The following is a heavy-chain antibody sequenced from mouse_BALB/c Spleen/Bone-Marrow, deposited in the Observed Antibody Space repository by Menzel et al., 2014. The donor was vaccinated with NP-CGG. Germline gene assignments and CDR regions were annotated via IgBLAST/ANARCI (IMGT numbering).Heavy chain of an antibody. J-gene: IGHJ2*01. CDR2: ISTYSGNT. CDR1: GYTFTAYA. V-gene: IGHV1-67*01. Sequence: QVQLQQFGPELVRPGVSVKLSCKGSGYTFTAYAMHWVKQGHAKSLEWIGLISTYSGNTHYNQNFKGKATMTVDKSSSTAYMELARLTSEDSAIYYCARNFYGSSYFDYWGQGTTLTVSS. D-gene: IGHD1-1*01. CDR3: ARNFYGSSYFDY.